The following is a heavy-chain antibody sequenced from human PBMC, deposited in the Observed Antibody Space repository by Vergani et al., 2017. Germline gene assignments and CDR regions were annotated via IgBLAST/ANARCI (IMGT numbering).Heavy chain of an antibody. CDR3: AKEGGWAYYFDY. D-gene: IGHD6-19*01. CDR1: GFTFSSYA. CDR2: ISGSGGST. J-gene: IGHJ4*02. V-gene: IGHV3-23*01. Sequence: EVQLLESGGGLVQPGGSLRLSCAVSGFTFSSYAMSWVRQAPGKGLEWVSAISGSGGSTNYADFVKGRFTISRDNSKNTLYLQMNSLRAEDTAVYYCAKEGGWAYYFDYWGQGTLVTVSS.